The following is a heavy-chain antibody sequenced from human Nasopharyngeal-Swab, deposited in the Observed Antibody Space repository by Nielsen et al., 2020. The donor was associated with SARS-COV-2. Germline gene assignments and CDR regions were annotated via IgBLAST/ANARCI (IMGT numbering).Heavy chain of an antibody. D-gene: IGHD5-18*01. Sequence: GESLKISCAASGFTFSSYAMSWVRQAPGKGLEWVSIISGSGDTTYYADSVKDRFTISRDNSKNTLYLQMNSLRAEDTAVYYCAREYGYSYGYICDYWGQGTLVTVSS. CDR1: GFTFSSYA. V-gene: IGHV3-23*01. J-gene: IGHJ4*02. CDR3: AREYGYSYGYICDY. CDR2: ISGSGDTT.